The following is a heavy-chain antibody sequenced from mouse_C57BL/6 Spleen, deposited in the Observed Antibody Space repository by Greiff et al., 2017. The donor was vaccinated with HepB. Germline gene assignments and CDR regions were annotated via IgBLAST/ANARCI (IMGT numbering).Heavy chain of an antibody. J-gene: IGHJ1*03. CDR3: ASYGSSPYWYFDV. CDR2: IDPSDSYT. Sequence: QVQLQQPGAELVKPGASVKLSCKASGYTFTSYWMQWVKQRPGQGLEWIGEIDPSDSYTNYNQKLKGKATLTVDTSSSTAYMQLSSLTSEDSAVYYCASYGSSPYWYFDVWGTGTTVTVSS. V-gene: IGHV1-50*01. D-gene: IGHD1-1*01. CDR1: GYTFTSYW.